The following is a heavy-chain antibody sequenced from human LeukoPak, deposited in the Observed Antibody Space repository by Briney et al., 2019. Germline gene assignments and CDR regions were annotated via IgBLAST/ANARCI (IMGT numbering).Heavy chain of an antibody. CDR3: ARRGDYMAFEY. CDR2: IRIGSRAT. J-gene: IGHJ4*02. D-gene: IGHD3-16*01. CDR1: GFTFSSYS. V-gene: IGHV3-48*01. Sequence: GGSLRLSCAASGFTFSSYSMNWVRQAPGKGLEWLSYIRIGSRATYYADSVKGRFTIARDDAKNSLYLQMNSLRAEDTAVYYCARRGDYMAFEYWGQGTLVTVSS.